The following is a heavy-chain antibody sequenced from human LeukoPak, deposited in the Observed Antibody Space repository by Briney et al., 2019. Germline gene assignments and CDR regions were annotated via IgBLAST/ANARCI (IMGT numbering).Heavy chain of an antibody. J-gene: IGHJ3*02. D-gene: IGHD1-26*01. V-gene: IGHV1-69*04. CDR3: ARATQSGSYAFDI. CDR1: GGTFSSYA. Sequence: ASVKVSCKASGGTFSSYAISWVRQAPGQGLEWMGRIIPILGIANYAQKFQGRVTITADKYTSTAYMELSRLRSEDTAVYYCARATQSGSYAFDIWGQGTMVTVSS. CDR2: IIPILGIA.